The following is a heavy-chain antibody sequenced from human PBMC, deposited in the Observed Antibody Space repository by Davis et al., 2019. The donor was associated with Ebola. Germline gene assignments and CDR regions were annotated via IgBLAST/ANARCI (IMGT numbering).Heavy chain of an antibody. CDR3: VKGSGSYFNYYGMDV. CDR1: GFTLSSYG. D-gene: IGHD3-10*01. J-gene: IGHJ6*02. V-gene: IGHV3-21*01. Sequence: GESLKISCAASGFTLSSYGMHWVRQAPGKGLEWVSSISSSSSYIYYADSVKGRFTISRDSSKNTLHLQMSSLRAEDMAVYYCVKGSGSYFNYYGMDVWGQGTTVTVSS. CDR2: ISSSSSYI.